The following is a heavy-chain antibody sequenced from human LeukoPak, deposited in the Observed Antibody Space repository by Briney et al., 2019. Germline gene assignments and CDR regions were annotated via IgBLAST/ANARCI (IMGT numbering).Heavy chain of an antibody. CDR2: IKQDRSEK. D-gene: IGHD5-18*01. Sequence: PGGSLRLSCAASGFTFSSSWMSWVRHAPGKGLEWVANIKQDRSEKYYVESVKGGFTLSRDNAKNSLYLQMNSLRAEDTAVYYCARDDYSYGPIDYWGQGTLVTVSS. CDR1: GFTFSSSW. V-gene: IGHV3-7*01. J-gene: IGHJ4*02. CDR3: ARDDYSYGPIDY.